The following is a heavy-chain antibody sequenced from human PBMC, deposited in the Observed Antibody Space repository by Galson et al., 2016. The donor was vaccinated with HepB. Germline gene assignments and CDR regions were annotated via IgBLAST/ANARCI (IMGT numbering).Heavy chain of an antibody. Sequence: SLRLSCAASGFTLSDSWMTWVRQAPGKGLEWVASINQDGGEKYYLDSVKGRFSISRDDDKDSLYLQMNSLRAEDTAVYYCARDQSVGSTGFYHYYRGMDVWGQGTAVIVS. CDR1: GFTLSDSW. J-gene: IGHJ6*02. D-gene: IGHD1-26*01. CDR3: ARDQSVGSTGFYHYYRGMDV. CDR2: INQDGGEK. V-gene: IGHV3-7*01.